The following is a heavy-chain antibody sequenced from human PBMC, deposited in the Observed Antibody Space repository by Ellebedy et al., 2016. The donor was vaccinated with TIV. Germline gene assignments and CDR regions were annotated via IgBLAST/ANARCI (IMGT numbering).Heavy chain of an antibody. Sequence: GESLNISCVASGFTFSSYAMSWVRQAPGKGLDRVSAISGTGSSTTHYADSVKGRFTISRNNSKNTLYLQMNSLRAEDMAIYNCAKPPEQWLIHKDLDSWGQGTLVTVAS. CDR2: ISGTGSSTT. CDR3: AKPPEQWLIHKDLDS. J-gene: IGHJ4*02. V-gene: IGHV3-23*01. CDR1: GFTFSSYA. D-gene: IGHD6-19*01.